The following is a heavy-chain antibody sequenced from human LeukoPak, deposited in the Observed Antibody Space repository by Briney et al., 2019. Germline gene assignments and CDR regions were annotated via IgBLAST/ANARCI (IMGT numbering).Heavy chain of an antibody. CDR1: GFTFSSHD. J-gene: IGHJ4*02. CDR2: ISNSGSTI. V-gene: IGHV3-48*03. Sequence: PGGSLRLSXAASGFTFSSHDMNWVRQAPGKGLEWVSYISNSGSTISYADSVKGRFTISRDNAKNSLYLQMNSLGAEDTAVYYCAREGIADYWGQGTLVTVSS. D-gene: IGHD3-10*01. CDR3: AREGIADY.